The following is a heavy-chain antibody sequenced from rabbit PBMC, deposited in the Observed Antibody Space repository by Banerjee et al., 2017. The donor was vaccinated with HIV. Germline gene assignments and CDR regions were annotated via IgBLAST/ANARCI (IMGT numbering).Heavy chain of an antibody. CDR2: IYNGDGST. V-gene: IGHV1S47*01. D-gene: IGHD1-1*01. CDR1: GFSFSSGYD. J-gene: IGHJ6*01. Sequence: EESGGDLVKPGASLTLTCTASGFSFSSGYDMCWVRQAPGKGPEWIACIYNGDGSTYYASWVNGRFTISRSTSLNTVTLRMTSLTAADTATYFCARRVLSSSGAYLDLWGQGTLVTVS. CDR3: ARRVLSSSGAYLDL.